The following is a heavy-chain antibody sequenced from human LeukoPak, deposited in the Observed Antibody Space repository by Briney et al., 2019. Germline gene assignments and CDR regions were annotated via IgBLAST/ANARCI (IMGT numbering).Heavy chain of an antibody. D-gene: IGHD3-9*01. Sequence: SETLSHTCTVSGGSISSYYWSWIRQPPGKGLEWIGYIYTSGSTNYNPSLKSRVTISVDTSKNQFSLKLSSVTAADTAVYYCARHAPLDWNYFDYWGQGTLVTVSS. J-gene: IGHJ4*02. CDR1: GGSISSYY. CDR2: IYTSGST. CDR3: ARHAPLDWNYFDY. V-gene: IGHV4-4*09.